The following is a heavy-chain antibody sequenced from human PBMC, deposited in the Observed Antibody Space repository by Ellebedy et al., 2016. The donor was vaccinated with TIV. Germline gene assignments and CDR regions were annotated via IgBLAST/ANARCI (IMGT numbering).Heavy chain of an antibody. CDR2: IKQDGGEK. Sequence: GGSLRLSXAASGFSFNNYWMSWVRQTPGKGLEWVANIKQDGGEKDYVDSVKGRFTISRDNARNSLYLLMNSLRVEDTAVYYCAKDGRDNGVFVLGTQFDDWGQGTLVTVSS. CDR1: GFSFNNYW. V-gene: IGHV3-7*03. D-gene: IGHD3-16*01. J-gene: IGHJ4*02. CDR3: AKDGRDNGVFVLGTQFDD.